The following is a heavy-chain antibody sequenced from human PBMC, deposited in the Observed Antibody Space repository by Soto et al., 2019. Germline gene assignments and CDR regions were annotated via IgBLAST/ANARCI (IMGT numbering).Heavy chain of an antibody. Sequence: EVQLVESGGGLVKPGGSLRLSCAASGFTFSNAWMNWVRQAPGKGLEWVGRIKSKTDGGTTDYAAPVKGRFTISRDDSKNTLYLQMNSLKTEDTAVYYCTTAQTGTRFYYYYGMDVWGQGTTVTVSS. CDR3: TTAQTGTRFYYYYGMDV. V-gene: IGHV3-15*07. D-gene: IGHD1-7*01. CDR1: GFTFSNAW. J-gene: IGHJ6*02. CDR2: IKSKTDGGTT.